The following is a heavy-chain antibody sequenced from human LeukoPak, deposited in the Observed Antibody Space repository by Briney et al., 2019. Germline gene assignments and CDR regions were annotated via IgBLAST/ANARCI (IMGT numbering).Heavy chain of an antibody. D-gene: IGHD2-15*01. Sequence: GGSLRLSCAASGFTFSSYSMNWVRQAPGKGLEWVSSISSSSSYIYYADSVKGRFTISRDNAKNSLYLQMKSLRVEDTAVYYCARDVGYCSGGSCSYYGMDVWGQGTTVTVS. CDR1: GFTFSSYS. CDR3: ARDVGYCSGGSCSYYGMDV. J-gene: IGHJ6*02. V-gene: IGHV3-21*01. CDR2: ISSSSSYI.